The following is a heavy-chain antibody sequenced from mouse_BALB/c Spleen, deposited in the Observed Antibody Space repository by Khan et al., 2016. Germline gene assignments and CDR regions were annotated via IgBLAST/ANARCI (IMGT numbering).Heavy chain of an antibody. J-gene: IGHJ4*01. CDR2: FNTYTGEP. V-gene: IGHV9-1*02. CDR3: ARERDGYDAMDY. Sequence: QIQLVQSGPELKKPGETVKISCKASGYTFTNYGMNWVKEAPGKGLKWMGWFNTYTGEPTYADDFKGRFAFSLETSASTAYLQINNLKNEDMATYFCARERDGYDAMDYWGQGTSVTVSS. CDR1: GYTFTNYG. D-gene: IGHD2-3*01.